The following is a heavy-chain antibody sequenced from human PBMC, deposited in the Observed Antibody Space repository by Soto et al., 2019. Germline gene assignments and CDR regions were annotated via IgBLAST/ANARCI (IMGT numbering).Heavy chain of an antibody. CDR3: ARGGRRYCSGGSCYFKRSNAFDI. Sequence: QVQLQQWGAGLLKPSETLSLTCAVYGGSFSGYYWSWIRQPPGKGLEWIGEINHSGSTNYNPSLKSRVTIAVDTSKHQFSLKLSSVTAADTAVYYCARGGRRYCSGGSCYFKRSNAFDIWGQGTMVTVSS. CDR2: INHSGST. CDR1: GGSFSGYY. J-gene: IGHJ3*02. D-gene: IGHD2-15*01. V-gene: IGHV4-34*01.